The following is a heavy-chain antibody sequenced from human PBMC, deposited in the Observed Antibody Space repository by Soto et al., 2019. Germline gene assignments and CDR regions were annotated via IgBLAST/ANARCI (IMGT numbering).Heavy chain of an antibody. D-gene: IGHD1-26*01. CDR1: GGSISSYY. J-gene: IGHJ6*02. V-gene: IGHV4-59*01. Sequence: PSETLSLTCTVSGGSISSYYWSWIRQPPGKGLEWIGYIYYSGSTNYNPSLESRVTISVDTSKNQFSLKLSSVTAADTAVYYCARAGATIDYYYYGMDVWGQGTTVTVSS. CDR3: ARAGATIDYYYYGMDV. CDR2: IYYSGST.